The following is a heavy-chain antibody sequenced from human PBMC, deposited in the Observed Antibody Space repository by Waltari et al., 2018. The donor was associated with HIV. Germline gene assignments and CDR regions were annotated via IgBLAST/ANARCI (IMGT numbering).Heavy chain of an antibody. J-gene: IGHJ6*02. CDR3: AREGRYSSSFSNSYYYYGMDV. CDR1: GYTFTSYG. Sequence: QVQLVQSGAEVKKPGASVKVSCKASGYTFTSYGISWVRQSPGQGLEVMGWISAYNGNTNYAQKLQGRVTMTTDTSTSTAYMELRSLRSDDTAVYYCAREGRYSSSFSNSYYYYGMDVWGQGTTVTVSS. CDR2: ISAYNGNT. V-gene: IGHV1-18*01. D-gene: IGHD6-6*01.